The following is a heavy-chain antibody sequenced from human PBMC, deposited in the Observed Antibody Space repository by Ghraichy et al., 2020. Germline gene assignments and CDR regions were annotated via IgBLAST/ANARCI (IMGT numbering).Heavy chain of an antibody. D-gene: IGHD3-16*02. Sequence: SETLSLTCAVYGGSFSGYYWSWIRQPPGKGLEWIGEINHSGSTNYNPSLKSRVTISVDTSKNQFSLKLSSVTAADTAVYYCARDWGDYVWGSYRPAHPYYWYFDLWGRGTLVTVSS. V-gene: IGHV4-34*01. CDR3: ARDWGDYVWGSYRPAHPYYWYFDL. CDR1: GGSFSGYY. J-gene: IGHJ2*01. CDR2: INHSGST.